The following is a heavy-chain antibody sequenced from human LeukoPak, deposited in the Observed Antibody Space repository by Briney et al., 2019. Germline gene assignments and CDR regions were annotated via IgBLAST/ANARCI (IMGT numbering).Heavy chain of an antibody. Sequence: ASVNVSCRASGYTLTSYDINWVRQATGQGREWMGWMNPNRGNTGYAQKFQGRVTITRNTSISTAYMELSSLRSEDTAVYYCARGRSKYYMEVWGKGTTVTVFS. CDR1: GYTLTSYD. CDR3: ARGRSKYYMEV. V-gene: IGHV1-8*01. CDR2: MNPNRGNT. J-gene: IGHJ6*03.